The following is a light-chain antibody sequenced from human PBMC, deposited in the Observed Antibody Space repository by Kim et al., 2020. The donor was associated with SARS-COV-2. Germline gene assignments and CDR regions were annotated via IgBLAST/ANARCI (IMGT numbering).Light chain of an antibody. V-gene: IGLV1-44*01. CDR1: SPNIGSNA. Sequence: QSVLTQPPSASATPGQRVTISCSGSSPNIGSNAVSWYQQLPGTAPKLVVYSNDQRPSGVPYRFSGSTSGTSASLAISGLQSEDEADYYCAAWDDSLYGRRFGGGTKFTVL. CDR3: AAWDDSLYGRR. J-gene: IGLJ3*02. CDR2: SND.